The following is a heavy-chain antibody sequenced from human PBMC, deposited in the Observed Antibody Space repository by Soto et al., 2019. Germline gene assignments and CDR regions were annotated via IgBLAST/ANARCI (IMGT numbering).Heavy chain of an antibody. CDR1: GFTFSSYW. V-gene: IGHV3-7*01. Sequence: EVQLVESGGGLVQPGGSLRLSCAASGFTFSSYWMTWVRQAPGKGLEWVANIKHDGSEKQYVDSVKGRFTISRGNAKNSLYLQMNSLRAEDTAVYYCADSGSYTDVWGKGTTVIVSS. CDR3: ADSGSYTDV. J-gene: IGHJ6*03. CDR2: IKHDGSEK. D-gene: IGHD3-22*01.